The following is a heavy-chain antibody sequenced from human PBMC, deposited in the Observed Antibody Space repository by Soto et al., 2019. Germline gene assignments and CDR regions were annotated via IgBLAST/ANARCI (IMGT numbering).Heavy chain of an antibody. CDR3: AKDPPGWWELLFSGAFDI. CDR2: ISYDGSNK. Sequence: GGSLRLSCAASGFTFSSYGMHWVRQAPGKGLEWVAVISYDGSNKYYADSVKGRFTISRDNSKNTLYLQMNSLRAEDTAVYYCAKDPPGWWELLFSGAFDIWGQGTMVTVSS. V-gene: IGHV3-30*18. D-gene: IGHD1-26*01. J-gene: IGHJ3*02. CDR1: GFTFSSYG.